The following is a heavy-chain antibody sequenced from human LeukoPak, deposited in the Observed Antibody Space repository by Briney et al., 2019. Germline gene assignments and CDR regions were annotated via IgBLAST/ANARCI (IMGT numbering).Heavy chain of an antibody. CDR2: ISYDGSNK. CDR1: GFTFSSYG. V-gene: IGHV3-30*18. J-gene: IGHJ6*01. Sequence: AGGSLRLSCAASGFTFSSYGTRWVRQAPGKGLEWVAVISYDGSNKYYADPVKGRFPFSGANSKNTLYLQMSRLRAEDTTVYYCAKGKATVDYDYYYGMDVWGQGTTVTVSS. D-gene: IGHD1-14*01. CDR3: AKGKATVDYDYYYGMDV.